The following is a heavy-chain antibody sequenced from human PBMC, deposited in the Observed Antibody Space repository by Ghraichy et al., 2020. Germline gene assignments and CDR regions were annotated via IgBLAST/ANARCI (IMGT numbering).Heavy chain of an antibody. J-gene: IGHJ6*02. CDR3: ARNRVATTKNYGMDV. D-gene: IGHD5-12*01. CDR1: GLTFSSYS. CDR2: ISSSSSYI. Sequence: GGSLRLSCAASGLTFSSYSMNWVRQAPGKGLEWVSSISSSSSYIYYADSVRGRFTISRDNPKNSLYLQMNSLRAEDTAVYYCARNRVATTKNYGMDVWGQGTTVTVSS. V-gene: IGHV3-21*01.